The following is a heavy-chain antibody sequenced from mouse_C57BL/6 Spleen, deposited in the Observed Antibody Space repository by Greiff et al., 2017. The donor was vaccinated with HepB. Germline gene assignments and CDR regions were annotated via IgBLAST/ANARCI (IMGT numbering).Heavy chain of an antibody. D-gene: IGHD2-4*01. CDR3: ARSLYDYESYFDY. CDR2: IDPSDSYT. V-gene: IGHV1-69*01. CDR1: GYTFTSYW. J-gene: IGHJ2*01. Sequence: QVQLQQPGAELVMPGASVKLSCKASGYTFTSYWMHWVKQRPGQGLEWIGEIDPSDSYTNYNHKFKGKSTLTVDKSSSTAYMQLSSLTSEDSAVYSCARSLYDYESYFDYWGQGTTLTVSS.